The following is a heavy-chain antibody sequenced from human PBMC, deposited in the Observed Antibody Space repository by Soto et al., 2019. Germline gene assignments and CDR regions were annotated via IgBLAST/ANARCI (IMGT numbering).Heavy chain of an antibody. J-gene: IGHJ4*02. D-gene: IGHD3-10*01. CDR1: GFTGAESA. CDR3: TKGYYGSGSSYFDY. Sequence: EVQWVESVGGLVQPGGSLRLSCAASGFTGAESAMHWVRQAPGKGLEWVSGISWNSRSIDYADSVKGRFTISRDNAKNSLFLQMNSLRPEDTALYYWTKGYYGSGSSYFDYWSRGALVTVSS. CDR2: ISWNSRSI. V-gene: IGHV3-9*01.